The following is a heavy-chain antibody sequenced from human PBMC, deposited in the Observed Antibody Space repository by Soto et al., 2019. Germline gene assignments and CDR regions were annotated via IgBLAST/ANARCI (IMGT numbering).Heavy chain of an antibody. J-gene: IGHJ4*02. CDR3: ASQRTTVVTQAYFDH. V-gene: IGHV4-39*01. Sequence: PSETLSLTCIVSGESISSSSYYWGWIRQPPGKGLEWIGRIYYSGRIYYNPSFKSRVTISIDTSKNQFSLKLSSVTATDTAVYYGASQRTTVVTQAYFDHWGQGALVTVSS. D-gene: IGHD2-21*02. CDR2: IYYSGRI. CDR1: GESISSSSYY.